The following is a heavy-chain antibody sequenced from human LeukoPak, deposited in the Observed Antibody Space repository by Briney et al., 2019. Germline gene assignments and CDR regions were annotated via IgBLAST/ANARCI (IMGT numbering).Heavy chain of an antibody. CDR1: GFTFSSYW. J-gene: IGHJ6*02. D-gene: IGHD4-17*01. Sequence: GGSLRLSCAASGFTFSSYWMHWVRQAPGKGLVWVSRINSDGSSTSHADSVKGRFTISRDNAKNTLYLQMNSVRAEDTAVYYGARDDGDLYYYGMDVWGQGTTVTVSS. CDR3: ARDDGDLYYYGMDV. CDR2: INSDGSST. V-gene: IGHV3-74*01.